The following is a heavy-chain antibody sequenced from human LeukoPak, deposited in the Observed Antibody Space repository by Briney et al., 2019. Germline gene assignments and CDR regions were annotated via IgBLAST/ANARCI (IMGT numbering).Heavy chain of an antibody. CDR2: MYYSAST. D-gene: IGHD6-19*01. J-gene: IGHJ4*02. CDR3: ASGPYSTGWYYIDS. V-gene: IGHV4-59*01. Sequence: SETLSLTCTVSGGSISDYSLSWIRQPPGKGLEWVGYMYYSASTNYSPSLKSRVTISVDTSKKQLSLMLNSVTAADTAVYYCASGPYSTGWYYIDSWGQGTLVTVSS. CDR1: GGSISDYS.